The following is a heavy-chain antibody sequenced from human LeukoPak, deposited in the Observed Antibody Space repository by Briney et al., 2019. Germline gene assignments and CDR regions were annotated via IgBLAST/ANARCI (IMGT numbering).Heavy chain of an antibody. D-gene: IGHD6-19*01. Sequence: GESLKISCKGSGYSFTSYWIGWVRQMPGKGLEWMGIIYPGDSDTRYSPSFQGQVTISADKSISTAYLQWSSLKASDTAMYYCARSSIGPGYSSGWYGYIDYWGQGTLVTVSS. CDR2: IYPGDSDT. CDR3: ARSSIGPGYSSGWYGYIDY. J-gene: IGHJ4*02. CDR1: GYSFTSYW. V-gene: IGHV5-51*01.